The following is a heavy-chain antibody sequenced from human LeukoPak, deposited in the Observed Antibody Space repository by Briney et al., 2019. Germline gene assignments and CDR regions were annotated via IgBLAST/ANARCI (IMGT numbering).Heavy chain of an antibody. D-gene: IGHD5-24*01. V-gene: IGHV4-61*05. J-gene: IGHJ4*02. Sequence: SETLSLTCTVSGGSISSSSYYWGWIRQPPGKGLEWIGYIYYSGSTNYNPSLKSRVTISVDTSKNQFSLKLSSVTAADTAVYFCARLRAHAYNYGFDYWGQGALVTVSS. CDR3: ARLRAHAYNYGFDY. CDR1: GGSISSSSYY. CDR2: IYYSGST.